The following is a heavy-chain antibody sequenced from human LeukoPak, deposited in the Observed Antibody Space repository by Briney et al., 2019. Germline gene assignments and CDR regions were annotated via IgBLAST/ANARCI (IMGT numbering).Heavy chain of an antibody. CDR3: ARLPIFGVIRTFDF. CDR1: GFTFSSHW. Sequence: GSLRLSCAASGFTFSSHWMSWVRQAPGKGLEGVANIQQDASKKDYVDSVKGRFTVSRDNAKNSLYLQMDSLTVEDTAVYYCARLPIFGVIRTFDFWGQGTLVTVSS. J-gene: IGHJ4*02. V-gene: IGHV3-7*03. CDR2: IQQDASKK. D-gene: IGHD3-3*01.